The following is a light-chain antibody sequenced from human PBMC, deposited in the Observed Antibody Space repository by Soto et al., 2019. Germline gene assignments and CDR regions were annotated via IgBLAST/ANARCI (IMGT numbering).Light chain of an antibody. CDR2: DVS. V-gene: IGLV2-14*01. Sequence: QSALTQPASVSGSPGQSITISCTGTSSDVGGYNYVSWYQQHPGKAPKLMIYDVSNRPSGVSNRFSGSTSGNTASLTISGLQAEDEADYYCSSYTSSSTRVVFGGGTKVTVL. CDR1: SSDVGGYNY. CDR3: SSYTSSSTRVV. J-gene: IGLJ2*01.